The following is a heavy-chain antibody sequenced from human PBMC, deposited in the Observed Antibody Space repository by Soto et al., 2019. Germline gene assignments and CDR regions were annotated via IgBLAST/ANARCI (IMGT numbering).Heavy chain of an antibody. CDR2: ITSSSSYT. CDR1: WAKCVDHY. V-gene: IGHV3-11*03. D-gene: IGHD6-19*01. J-gene: IGHJ5*01. Sequence: AGVSLRVWWGASWAKCVDHYGRWIRQSPGKGLEWLSYITSSSSYTHYADSVKGRFTISRDNAKNSLYLQMNSLGAEDTAVYYWARAHDNLAVTRHSWGHGTPVTAS. CDR3: ARAHDNLAVTRHS.